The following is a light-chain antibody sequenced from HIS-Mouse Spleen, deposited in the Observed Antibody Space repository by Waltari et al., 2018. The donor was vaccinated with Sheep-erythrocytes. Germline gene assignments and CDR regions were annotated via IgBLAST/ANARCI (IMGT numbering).Light chain of an antibody. J-gene: IGKJ2*01. CDR3: QQSYSTPYT. Sequence: SVGDRVTITCRASQSISSYLNWYQQKPGKAPKLLIYAASSLQSGVPSRFSGSGSGTDFTLTISSLQPEDFATYYCQQSYSTPYTFGQGTKLEIK. CDR2: AAS. CDR1: QSISSY. V-gene: IGKV1-39*01.